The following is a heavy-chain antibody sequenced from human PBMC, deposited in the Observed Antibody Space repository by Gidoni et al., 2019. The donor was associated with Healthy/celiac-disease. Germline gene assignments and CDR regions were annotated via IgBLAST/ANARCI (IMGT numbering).Heavy chain of an antibody. J-gene: IGHJ4*02. D-gene: IGHD3-3*01. CDR3: ARVKSITIFGVVEYYFDY. Sequence: EVQLVESGGGLVQPGGSLGLSCAASGFTFSSYDMNWVRQATGKGLEWVSAISTAGDTYYPGSVKVPFTIHSENAKNSLYLQMNSLRAGDTAVYYCARVKSITIFGVVEYYFDYWGQGTLVTVSS. V-gene: IGHV3-13*01. CDR1: GFTFSSYD. CDR2: ISTAGDT.